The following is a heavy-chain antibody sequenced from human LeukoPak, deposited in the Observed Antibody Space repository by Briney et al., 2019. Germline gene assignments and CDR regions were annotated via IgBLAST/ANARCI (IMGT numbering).Heavy chain of an antibody. CDR2: ISAYNGNT. D-gene: IGHD7-27*01. V-gene: IGHV1-18*01. CDR1: GYTCTSYG. Sequence: GASVKVSCKASGYTCTSYGISWVRQAPGQGLEWMGWISAYNGNTNYAQKLQGRVTMTTDTSTSTAYMELRSLRSDDTAVYYCARGRLGIGTHDAFDIWGQGTMVTVSS. CDR3: ARGRLGIGTHDAFDI. J-gene: IGHJ3*02.